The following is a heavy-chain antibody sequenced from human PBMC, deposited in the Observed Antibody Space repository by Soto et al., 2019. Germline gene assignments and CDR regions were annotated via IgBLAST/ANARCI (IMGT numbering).Heavy chain of an antibody. CDR1: GYTFTSYV. V-gene: IGHV1-18*01. CDR2: ISAYNGNT. J-gene: IGHJ5*02. D-gene: IGHD1-7*01. Sequence: GSSVKVSCKASGYTFTSYVISWVRQAPGQGLEWMGWISAYNGNTNYAQKLQGRVTMTTDTSTSTAYMELRSLRSDDTAVYYCARVPDSGTTPVAFWFDPWGQGTLVTVSS. CDR3: ARVPDSGTTPVAFWFDP.